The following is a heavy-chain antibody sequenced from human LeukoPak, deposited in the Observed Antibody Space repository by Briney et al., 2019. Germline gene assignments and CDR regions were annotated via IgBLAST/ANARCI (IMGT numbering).Heavy chain of an antibody. CDR1: GCSFTSYW. Sequence: GESLKISCKGSGCSFTSYWIGGVRQMAGERLEWMGIIYPGDSDTRYSPSFQGQVTISADKSISTAYLQWSSLKASDTAMYYCARLSSGLLYWWGQGTLVTVSS. CDR3: ARLSSGLLYW. CDR2: IYPGDSDT. V-gene: IGHV5-51*01. D-gene: IGHD6-19*01. J-gene: IGHJ4*02.